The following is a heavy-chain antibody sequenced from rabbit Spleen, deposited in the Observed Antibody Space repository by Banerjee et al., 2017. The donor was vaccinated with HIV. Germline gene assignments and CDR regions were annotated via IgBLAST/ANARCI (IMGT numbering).Heavy chain of an antibody. J-gene: IGHJ6*01. CDR2: IYGGDGST. Sequence: LEESGGDLVQPEGSLTLTCTASGFTISSSYWICWVRQAPGKGLEWIGCIYGGDGSTYYASWAKGRFTISKTSSTTVTLQMTSLTAADTATYFCARMSNTPGYTTYWDLWGQGTLVTVS. CDR3: ARMSNTPGYTTYWDL. CDR1: GFTISSSYW. V-gene: IGHV1S45*01. D-gene: IGHD7-1*01.